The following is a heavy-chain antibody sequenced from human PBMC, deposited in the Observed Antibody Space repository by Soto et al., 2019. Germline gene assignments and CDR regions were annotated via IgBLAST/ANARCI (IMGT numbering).Heavy chain of an antibody. CDR3: ARVLIMEDIVVVPAAIRNNWFDP. CDR2: IIPIFGTA. J-gene: IGHJ5*02. V-gene: IGHV1-69*01. D-gene: IGHD2-2*01. Sequence: QVQLVQSGAEVKKPGSSVKVSCKASAGIFSSYAISWVRQAPGQGIEWMGGIIPIFGTANYAQKFQGRVTITADESTSTACMELSSLRSEDTAVYYCARVLIMEDIVVVPAAIRNNWFDPWGQGTLVTVSS. CDR1: AGIFSSYA.